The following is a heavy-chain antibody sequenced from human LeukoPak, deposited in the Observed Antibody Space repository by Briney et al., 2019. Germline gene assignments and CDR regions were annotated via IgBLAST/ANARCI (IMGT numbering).Heavy chain of an antibody. J-gene: IGHJ5*02. CDR3: ARNFEDTAMITRYWFDP. CDR1: GFTFTNYP. Sequence: PGRSLRLSCAASGFTFTNYPMHWVRQAPGMGPQWVAVISYDGSNKYYADSVKGRFTISRDNSKNTLYLQMNSLRAEDTAVYYCARNFEDTAMITRYWFDPWGQGTLVTVSS. D-gene: IGHD5-18*01. CDR2: ISYDGSNK. V-gene: IGHV3-30*04.